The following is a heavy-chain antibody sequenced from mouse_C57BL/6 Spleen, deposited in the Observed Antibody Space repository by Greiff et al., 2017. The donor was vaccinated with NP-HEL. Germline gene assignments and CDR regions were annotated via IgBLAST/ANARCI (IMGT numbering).Heavy chain of an antibody. V-gene: IGHV5-17*01. Sequence: EVMLVESGGGLVKPGGSLKLSCAASGFTFSDYGMHWVRQAPEKGLEWVAYISSGSSTIYYADPVKGRFTISRDNAKNTLFLQMTSLGSEDTAMYYCARRDVRGYFDVWGTGTTVTVSS. J-gene: IGHJ1*03. CDR3: ARRDVRGYFDV. D-gene: IGHD3-3*01. CDR1: GFTFSDYG. CDR2: ISSGSSTI.